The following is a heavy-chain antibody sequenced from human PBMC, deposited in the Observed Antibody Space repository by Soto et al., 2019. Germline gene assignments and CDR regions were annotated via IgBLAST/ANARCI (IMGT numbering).Heavy chain of an antibody. Sequence: QVQLVQSGAEVKKPGASVKVSCKASGYTFTSYYMHWVRQAPGQGLEWMGIINPSGGSTSYAQKFQGRVTMTRDTSTSTVYMELSSLRSEDTAVYYCARGGIIRFLEWFYHDSGAYFDYWGQGTLVTVSS. J-gene: IGHJ4*02. V-gene: IGHV1-46*01. CDR2: INPSGGST. CDR1: GYTFTSYY. CDR3: ARGGIIRFLEWFYHDSGAYFDY. D-gene: IGHD3-3*01.